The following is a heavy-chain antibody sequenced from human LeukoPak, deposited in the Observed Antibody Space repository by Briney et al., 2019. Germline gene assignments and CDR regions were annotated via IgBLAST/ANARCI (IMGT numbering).Heavy chain of an antibody. D-gene: IGHD3-16*02. CDR1: GFSFSNYG. CDR3: ARGDDYVWGSYRPYYSDY. CDR2: ISDDGSNK. Sequence: PGGSLRLSCAASGFSFSNYGMYWVRQAPGKGLQWVAVISDDGSNKYYADSVKGRFTISRDNSKNTLYLQMNSLRAEDTAVYYCARGDDYVWGSYRPYYSDYWGQGTLVTVSS. V-gene: IGHV3-30*03. J-gene: IGHJ4*02.